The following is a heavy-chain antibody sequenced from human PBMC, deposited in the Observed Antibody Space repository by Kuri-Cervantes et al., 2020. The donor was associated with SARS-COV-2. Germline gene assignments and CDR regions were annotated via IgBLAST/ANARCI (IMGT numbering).Heavy chain of an antibody. D-gene: IGHD2-2*01. V-gene: IGHV1-69*13. CDR3: ARVYCSSTSCYGAYGMDV. CDR1: GGTFSSYA. Sequence: SVKVSCKASGGTFSSYAISWVRQAPGQGLEWMGGIIPIFGTANYAQKFQGRVTITADESTSTAYMELSSLRSEDTAVYYCARVYCSSTSCYGAYGMDVWGQGNTVPVAS. J-gene: IGHJ6*02. CDR2: IIPIFGTA.